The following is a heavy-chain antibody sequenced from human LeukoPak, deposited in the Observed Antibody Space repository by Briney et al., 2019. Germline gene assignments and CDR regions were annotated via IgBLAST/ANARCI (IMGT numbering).Heavy chain of an antibody. J-gene: IGHJ6*02. Sequence: SETLSLTCNVSGGSISSDYWNWIRQPPGKGQEWIGYIYYTGGANYNPSLKSRVTISIDTSRRQFSLKLTSVIAADTAVYYCARSFGEYYFHGMDVWGQGTTVTVSS. CDR3: ARSFGEYYFHGMDV. V-gene: IGHV4-59*01. CDR2: IYYTGGA. D-gene: IGHD3-16*01. CDR1: GGSISSDY.